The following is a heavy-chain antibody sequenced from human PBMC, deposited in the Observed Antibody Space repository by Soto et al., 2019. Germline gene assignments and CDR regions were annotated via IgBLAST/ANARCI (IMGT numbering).Heavy chain of an antibody. CDR3: ASHEVVAAGTGPFAI. V-gene: IGHV3-23*01. CDR1: GFSFSSYA. J-gene: IGHJ3*02. Sequence: EVQLLESGGDLVQPGGSLRLSCVVSGFSFSSYAMSWVRQAPGKGREWVSSLTDGGDSRKYADSVPSRFTISKDTAKKTGYLRIISLRAEDTAVYYCASHEVVAAGTGPFAIWGQGTMVTVS. CDR2: LTDGGDSR. D-gene: IGHD6-13*01.